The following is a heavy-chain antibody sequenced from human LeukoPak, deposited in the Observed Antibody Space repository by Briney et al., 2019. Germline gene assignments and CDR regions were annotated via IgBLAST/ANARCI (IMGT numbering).Heavy chain of an antibody. CDR2: ISSSSSAI. V-gene: IGHV3-48*04. CDR1: GFTFSSFG. Sequence: GGSLRLSCAASGFTFSSFGMNWVRQAPGKGLEWVSYISSSSSAIYYADSVKGRFTISRDNAKNSLYLHMNSLRAEDTAVYYCARFPYMDVWGKGTTVTVSS. J-gene: IGHJ6*03. CDR3: ARFPYMDV.